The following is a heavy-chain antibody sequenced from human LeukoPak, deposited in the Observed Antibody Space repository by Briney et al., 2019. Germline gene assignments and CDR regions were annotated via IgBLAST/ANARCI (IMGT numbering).Heavy chain of an antibody. CDR2: INPNSGGT. Sequence: ASVKVSCKASGYTFTGYYMHWVRQAPGQGLEWMGWINPNSGGTNYAQKFQGRVTMTRDTSISTAYMELSRLRSDDTAVCYCARVVDSGYEIFDYWGQGTLVTVSS. D-gene: IGHD5-12*01. V-gene: IGHV1-2*02. CDR3: ARVVDSGYEIFDY. CDR1: GYTFTGYY. J-gene: IGHJ4*02.